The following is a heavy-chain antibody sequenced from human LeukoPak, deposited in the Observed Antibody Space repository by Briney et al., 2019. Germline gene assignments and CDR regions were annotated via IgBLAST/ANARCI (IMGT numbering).Heavy chain of an antibody. CDR3: ARGVYGDYFTKTGYFDY. CDR1: GGSFSGYY. D-gene: IGHD4-17*01. J-gene: IGHJ4*02. Sequence: SETLSLTCAVYGGSFSGYYWNWIRQPPGKGLEWIGEINESGSTNYNPFLKSRVSISVDTSKKQFSLKVNSVTAADTAVYYCARGVYGDYFTKTGYFDYWGQGTQVIVSS. V-gene: IGHV4-34*01. CDR2: INESGST.